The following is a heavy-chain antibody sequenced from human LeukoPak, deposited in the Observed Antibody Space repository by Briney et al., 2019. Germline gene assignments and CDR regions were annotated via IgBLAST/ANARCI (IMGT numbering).Heavy chain of an antibody. CDR2: IKEDGSER. J-gene: IGHJ4*02. V-gene: IGHV3-7*03. D-gene: IGHD2-21*02. Sequence: GGSLRLSCEGSAFIFSGHWMNWVRQTPGKGLEWVASIKEDGSERQYVDSVKGRFSISRDNTKGSLFLQLNSLRAEDTAVYYCAKASRVVVTATSFDYWGQGTLVTVSS. CDR1: AFIFSGHW. CDR3: AKASRVVVTATSFDY.